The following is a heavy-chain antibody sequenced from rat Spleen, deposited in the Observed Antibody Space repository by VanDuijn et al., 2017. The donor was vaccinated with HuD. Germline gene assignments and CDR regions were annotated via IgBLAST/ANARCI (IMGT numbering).Heavy chain of an antibody. D-gene: IGHD1-12*03. CDR1: GFTFSIYD. Sequence: EVQLVESGGGLVQPGRSMKLSCAASGFTFSIYDMAWVRQAPTKGLEWVAYISTGGGSTYYRDSVKGRFTISRDNAKSTLYLQMDSLRSEDTATYYCTTGDYDGYPNWFAYWGQGTLVTVSS. V-gene: IGHV5-27*01. CDR2: ISTGGGST. J-gene: IGHJ3*01. CDR3: TTGDYDGYPNWFAY.